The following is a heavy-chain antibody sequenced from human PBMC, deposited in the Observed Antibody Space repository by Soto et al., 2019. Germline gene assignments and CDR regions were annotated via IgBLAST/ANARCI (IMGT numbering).Heavy chain of an antibody. Sequence: QVQLVESGGGLVKPGGSLRLSCAASGFTFSDYYMSWIRQAPGKGLEWISYISSNSNYKNHADSVRGRFTISRYNAKXXXXXXXNGLXXXXXXXXXCARATGYXXXXXXXSWG. CDR3: ARATGYXXXXXXXS. CDR2: ISSNSNYK. D-gene: IGHD3-10*01. V-gene: IGHV3-11*05. CDR1: GFTFSDYY. J-gene: IGHJ5*01.